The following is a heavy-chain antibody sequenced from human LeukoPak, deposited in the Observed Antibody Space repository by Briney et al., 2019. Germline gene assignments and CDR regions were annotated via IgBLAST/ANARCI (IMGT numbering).Heavy chain of an antibody. J-gene: IGHJ6*03. D-gene: IGHD4-17*01. Sequence: LSLTCAVYGGSFSGYYWSWFRQAPGKGLEWVGFIRSKIYGGAIEYAASVKGRFTISRDDSKSIAYLQMNSLRTEDTGLYYCARDQLGGDPGNYYYYYMDVWGKGTTVTVPS. CDR1: GGSFSGYY. V-gene: IGHV3-49*03. CDR2: IRSKIYGGAI. CDR3: ARDQLGGDPGNYYYYYMDV.